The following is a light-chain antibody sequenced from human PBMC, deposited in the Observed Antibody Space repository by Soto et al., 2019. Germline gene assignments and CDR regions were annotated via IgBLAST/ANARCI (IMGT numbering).Light chain of an antibody. CDR3: QQYNNWPPIS. Sequence: EIVMTQSPATLSVSPGESATLSCRASQSVSSNLAWYQQKPCRAPRLLIYVASTRATGIPARFSGSGSGTEFTLTISSLQSEDFAVYYCQQYNNWPPISFGQGTRLEIK. CDR1: QSVSSN. CDR2: VAS. V-gene: IGKV3-15*01. J-gene: IGKJ5*01.